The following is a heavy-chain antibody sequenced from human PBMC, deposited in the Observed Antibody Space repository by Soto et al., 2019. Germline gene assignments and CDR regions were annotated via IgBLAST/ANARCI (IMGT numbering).Heavy chain of an antibody. D-gene: IGHD3-3*01. CDR1: GYTFTSYG. Sequence: GASVKVSCKASGYTFTSYGISWVRGAPGQGLEWMGWISAYNGNTNYAQKLQGRVTMTTDTSTSTAYMELRCLRSDDTAVYYCARDLGQVLGVVSVDYWGQGALVTVSS. V-gene: IGHV1-18*04. J-gene: IGHJ4*02. CDR3: ARDLGQVLGVVSVDY. CDR2: ISAYNGNT.